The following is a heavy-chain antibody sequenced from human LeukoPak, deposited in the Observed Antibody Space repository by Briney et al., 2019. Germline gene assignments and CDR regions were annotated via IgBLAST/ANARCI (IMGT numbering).Heavy chain of an antibody. V-gene: IGHV4-30-2*01. CDR2: IYHSGGT. D-gene: IGHD2-2*01. Sequence: SQTLSLTCAVSGGSISSGGYSWSWIRQPPGKGLEWIGYIYHSGGTYYNPSLKSRVTISVDRSKNQFSLKLSSVTAADTAVYYCARSRVVPAAYFDYWGQGTLVTVSS. CDR1: GGSISSGGYS. CDR3: ARSRVVPAAYFDY. J-gene: IGHJ4*02.